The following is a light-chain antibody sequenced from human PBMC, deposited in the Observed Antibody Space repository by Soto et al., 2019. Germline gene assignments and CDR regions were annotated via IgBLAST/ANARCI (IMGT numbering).Light chain of an antibody. V-gene: IGLV2-14*01. Sequence: QSALTQPASVSGSPGQSITISCTGTSSDAGGYNYVSWYQQHPGKAPKLMIYDVSNRPSGVSNRFSGSKSGNTASLTISGLQAEDEVDYYCSSYTSSSTLVVFGGGTKLTVL. J-gene: IGLJ2*01. CDR2: DVS. CDR1: SSDAGGYNY. CDR3: SSYTSSSTLVV.